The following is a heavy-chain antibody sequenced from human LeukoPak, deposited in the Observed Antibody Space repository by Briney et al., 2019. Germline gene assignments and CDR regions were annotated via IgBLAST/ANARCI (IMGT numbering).Heavy chain of an antibody. V-gene: IGHV3-64*01. Sequence: PGGSLRLSCAASGFTFSSYAMHWVRQAPGKGLEYVSAISSNGGSTYYANSVKGRFTISRDNSKNTLYLQMGSLRAEDMAVYYCARESYSLTPFFDYWGQGTLVTVSS. CDR3: ARESYSLTPFFDY. CDR1: GFTFSSYA. D-gene: IGHD6-13*01. J-gene: IGHJ4*02. CDR2: ISSNGGST.